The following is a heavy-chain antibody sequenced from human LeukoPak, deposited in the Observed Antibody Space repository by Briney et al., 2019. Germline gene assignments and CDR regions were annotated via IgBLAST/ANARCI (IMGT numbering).Heavy chain of an antibody. J-gene: IGHJ4*02. Sequence: GGSLRLSCAASGFTFSTYAMSWVRQAPGKGLEWVSAISGSGANTYYADSVKGRFTVSRDDSKNTLYLQMNSLRAEDTAVYYCSKDRIAVPGTDRFEYLDYWGQGTLVTVSS. CDR3: SKDRIAVPGTDRFEYLDY. V-gene: IGHV3-23*01. CDR2: ISGSGANT. D-gene: IGHD6-19*01. CDR1: GFTFSTYA.